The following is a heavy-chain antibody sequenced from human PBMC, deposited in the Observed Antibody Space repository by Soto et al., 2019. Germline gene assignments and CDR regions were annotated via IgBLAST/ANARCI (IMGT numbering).Heavy chain of an antibody. CDR1: GGSISSGGYS. J-gene: IGHJ4*02. V-gene: IGHV4-30-2*01. D-gene: IGHD5-12*01. CDR2: IYHSGST. Sequence: QLQLQESGSGLVKPSQTLSLTCAVSGGSISSGGYSWSWIRQPPGKGLEWIGYIYHSGSTYYNPSLKSRVTISVDRAKNQWSLKLSSVTAADTAVYYCAAVGGLPRYYWGQGTLVTVSS. CDR3: AAVGGLPRYY.